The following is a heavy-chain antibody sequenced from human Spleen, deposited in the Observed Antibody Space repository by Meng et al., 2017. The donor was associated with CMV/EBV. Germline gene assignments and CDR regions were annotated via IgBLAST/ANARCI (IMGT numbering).Heavy chain of an antibody. Sequence: GESLKISCAASGFSISRYTMNWVRQAPGKGLEWVSSISGTGSDIYYADSVRGRFTISRDNAKNSLYLQMNSLRAEDTAVYYCARTGEGDAFDIWGQGTMVTVSS. V-gene: IGHV3-21*04. CDR3: ARTGEGDAFDI. CDR1: GFSISRYT. CDR2: ISGTGSDI. J-gene: IGHJ3*02. D-gene: IGHD1-1*01.